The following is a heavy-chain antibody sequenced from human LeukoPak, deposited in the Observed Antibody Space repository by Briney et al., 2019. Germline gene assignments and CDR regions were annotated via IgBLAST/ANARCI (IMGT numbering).Heavy chain of an antibody. CDR1: GFTFSSYS. V-gene: IGHV3-48*01. CDR2: ISSSSSTI. CDR3: ARDPVVPTHYYYYMDV. J-gene: IGHJ6*03. D-gene: IGHD3-22*01. Sequence: PGGSLRLSCAASGFTFSSYSMNWVRQAPGKGLEWVSYISSSSSTIYYADSVKGRFTISRDNAKNSLYLQMNSLRAEDTAVYYRARDPVVPTHYYYYMDVWGKGTTVTVSS.